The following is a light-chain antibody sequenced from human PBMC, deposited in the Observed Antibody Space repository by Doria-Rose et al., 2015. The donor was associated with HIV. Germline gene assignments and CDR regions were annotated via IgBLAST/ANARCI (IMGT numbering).Light chain of an antibody. J-gene: IGLJ1*01. V-gene: IGLV3-1*01. CDR1: KLDDKY. CDR2: QDT. CDR3: QAWDSSTAV. Sequence: QTASITCSGDKLDDKYVSWDQQKPGQSPVLVIYQDTKRPSGIPERFSGSNSGNTATLTISGTQTMDEADYYCQAWDSSTAVFGTGTKVTVL.